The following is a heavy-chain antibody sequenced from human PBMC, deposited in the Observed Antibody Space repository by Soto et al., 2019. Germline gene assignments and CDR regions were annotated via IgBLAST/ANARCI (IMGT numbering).Heavy chain of an antibody. D-gene: IGHD3-22*01. J-gene: IGHJ3*02. Sequence: GGSLRLSCAASGFTFSSYAMSWVRQAPGKGLEWVSAISGSGGSTYYADSVKGRFTISRDNSKNTLYLQMNSLRAEDTAVYYCAKVLYYDSSGYYSYDAFDIWGQGTMVTVSS. CDR1: GFTFSSYA. CDR2: ISGSGGST. V-gene: IGHV3-23*01. CDR3: AKVLYYDSSGYYSYDAFDI.